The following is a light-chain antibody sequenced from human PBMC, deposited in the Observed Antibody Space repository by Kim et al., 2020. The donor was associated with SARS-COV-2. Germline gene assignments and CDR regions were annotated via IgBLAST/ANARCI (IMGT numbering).Light chain of an antibody. J-gene: IGLJ2*01. CDR3: QVWDSSSDHVV. V-gene: IGLV3-21*03. Sequence: APGKTASITCGGNNIGSKSVHWYQKKPGQAPVLVVYDDSDRPSGIPERFSGSNSGNTATLTISRVEAGDEADYYCQVWDSSSDHVVFGGGTQLTVL. CDR2: DDS. CDR1: NIGSKS.